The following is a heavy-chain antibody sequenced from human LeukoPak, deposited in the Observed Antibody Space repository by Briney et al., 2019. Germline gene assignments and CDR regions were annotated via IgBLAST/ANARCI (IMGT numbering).Heavy chain of an antibody. Sequence: GGSLRLSCAASRFTFSGYGMHWVRQAPGKGLEWVAFISYDGSNQYYADSVKGRFTISRDNSKNALYLQMNSLGHEDTALYYCVKDTLLTGDTWGQGTLVTVSS. CDR2: ISYDGSNQ. V-gene: IGHV3-30*02. CDR3: VKDTLLTGDT. D-gene: IGHD3-16*01. J-gene: IGHJ4*02. CDR1: RFTFSGYG.